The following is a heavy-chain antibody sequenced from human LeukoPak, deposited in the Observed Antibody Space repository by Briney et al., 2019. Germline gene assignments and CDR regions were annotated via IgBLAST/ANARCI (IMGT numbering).Heavy chain of an antibody. CDR1: GFTFSGSA. D-gene: IGHD4-11*01. CDR2: IRSKANSYAT. Sequence: GGSLRLSCAASGFTFSGSAMHWVRQASGKGLEWVGRIRSKANSYATAYAASVKGRFTISRDDSKNTAYLQMNSLKTEDTAVYYCTRRRDYSNLPFDIWGQGTMVTVSS. J-gene: IGHJ3*02. V-gene: IGHV3-73*01. CDR3: TRRRDYSNLPFDI.